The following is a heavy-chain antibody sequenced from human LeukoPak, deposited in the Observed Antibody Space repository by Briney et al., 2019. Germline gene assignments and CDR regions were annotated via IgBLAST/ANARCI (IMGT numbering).Heavy chain of an antibody. D-gene: IGHD2-2*01. CDR2: INPNSGGT. Sequence: GASXKXSCKASGYTFTGYYMHWVRQAPGQGLEWMGWINPNSGGTNYAQKFQGRVTMTRDTSISTAYMELSRLRSDDTAVYYCARVRGVWDIVVIPAARDDAFDIWGQGTMVTVSS. CDR3: ARVRGVWDIVVIPAARDDAFDI. CDR1: GYTFTGYY. V-gene: IGHV1-2*02. J-gene: IGHJ3*02.